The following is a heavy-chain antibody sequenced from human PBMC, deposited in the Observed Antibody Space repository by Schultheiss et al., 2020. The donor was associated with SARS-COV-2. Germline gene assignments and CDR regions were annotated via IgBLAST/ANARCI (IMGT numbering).Heavy chain of an antibody. V-gene: IGHV3-21*01. CDR3: VREFSGYQYFDY. Sequence: GESLKISCAASGFTVSSNYMTWVRQAPGKGLEWVSAISGPGGSSYYADSVKGRFTISRDNAKNSLNLQMNSLRAEDTAVYHCVREFSGYQYFDYWGQGTLVTVSS. CDR2: ISGPGGSS. J-gene: IGHJ4*02. CDR1: GFTVSSNY. D-gene: IGHD3-22*01.